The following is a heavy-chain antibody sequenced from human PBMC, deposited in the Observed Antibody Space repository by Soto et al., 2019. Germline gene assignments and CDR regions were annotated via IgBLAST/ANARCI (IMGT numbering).Heavy chain of an antibody. V-gene: IGHV1-69*13. CDR1: GGTFSSYA. Sequence: SVKVSCKASGGTFSSYAISWVRQAPGQGLEWMGGIIPIFGTANYAQKFQGRVTITADESTSTAYMELSSLRSEDTAVYYCARVAYRRSWVLGYYGMDVWGQGTTVTVSS. J-gene: IGHJ6*02. CDR2: IIPIFGTA. D-gene: IGHD6-13*01. CDR3: ARVAYRRSWVLGYYGMDV.